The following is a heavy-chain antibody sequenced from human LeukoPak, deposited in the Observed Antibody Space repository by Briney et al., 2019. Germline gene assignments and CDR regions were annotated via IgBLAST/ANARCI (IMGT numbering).Heavy chain of an antibody. D-gene: IGHD3-10*01. J-gene: IGHJ4*02. CDR2: INHSGST. CDR3: ARAVLWFGELLFDY. Sequence: SETLSLTCAVYGGSFSGYYWSWIRQPPGKGLEWIGEINHSGSTNYNPSLKSRVTISVDTSKNQFSLKLSSVTAADTAAYYCARAVLWFGELLFDYWGQGTLVTVSS. V-gene: IGHV4-34*01. CDR1: GGSFSGYY.